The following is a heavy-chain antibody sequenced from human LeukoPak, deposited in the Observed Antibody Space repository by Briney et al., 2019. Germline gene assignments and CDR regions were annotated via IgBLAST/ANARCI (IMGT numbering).Heavy chain of an antibody. CDR1: GGSISSYY. D-gene: IGHD6-19*01. Sequence: PSETLSLTCTVSGGSISSYYWSWIRQPPGKGLEWIGYIYYSGSTNYNPSLKSRVTISVDTSKSQFSLKLSSVTAADTAVYYCARGGGQWLSPVDYWGQGTLVTVSS. CDR2: IYYSGST. V-gene: IGHV4-59*01. J-gene: IGHJ4*02. CDR3: ARGGGQWLSPVDY.